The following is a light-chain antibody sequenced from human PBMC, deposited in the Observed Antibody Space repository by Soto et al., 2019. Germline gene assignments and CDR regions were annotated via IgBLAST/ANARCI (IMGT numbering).Light chain of an antibody. CDR3: QQYNNWPRT. CDR1: QSISSW. V-gene: IGKV1-5*03. CDR2: KAS. J-gene: IGKJ1*01. Sequence: DIPMSQSPSTLSASVGDRVTIPCRASQSISSWLAWYQQKPGKAPKLLIYKASSLESGVPSRFSGSGSGTEFTLTISSLQPDDFAVYYCQQYNNWPRTFGQGTKVDIK.